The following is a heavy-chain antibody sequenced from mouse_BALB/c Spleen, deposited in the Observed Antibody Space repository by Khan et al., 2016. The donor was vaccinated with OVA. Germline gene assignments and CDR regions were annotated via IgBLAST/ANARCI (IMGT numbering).Heavy chain of an antibody. D-gene: IGHD2-10*02. CDR3: ARAGYVAWFAY. Sequence: VQLQQSGAELVRPGALVKLSCKASGFNIKDYYMHWVKQRPEQGLEWIGWIDPENGETVYDPKFQGKANITADTSSNTAYLQLSSLTAEATAVDYCARAGYVAWFAYWGQGTLVTVSA. CDR2: IDPENGET. V-gene: IGHV14-1*02. CDR1: GFNIKDYY. J-gene: IGHJ3*01.